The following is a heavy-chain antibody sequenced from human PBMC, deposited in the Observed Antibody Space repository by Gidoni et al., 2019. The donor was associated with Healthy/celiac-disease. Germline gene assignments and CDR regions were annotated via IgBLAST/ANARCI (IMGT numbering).Heavy chain of an antibody. CDR2: ISYDGSNK. D-gene: IGHD3-22*01. V-gene: IGHV3-30*18. CDR3: AKDRHYYDSSGYYPSYYYYYGMDV. J-gene: IGHJ6*02. Sequence: QVQLVESGGGGVQPGRYRRLSCAASGVTVGRYGMHGVRRAPGKGLEWVAVISYDGSNKYYAASVKGRFTISRDNSKNTLYLQMNSLRAEDTAVYYCAKDRHYYDSSGYYPSYYYYYGMDVWGQGTTVTVSS. CDR1: GVTVGRYG.